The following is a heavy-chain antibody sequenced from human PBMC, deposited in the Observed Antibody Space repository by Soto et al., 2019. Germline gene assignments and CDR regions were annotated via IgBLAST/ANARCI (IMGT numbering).Heavy chain of an antibody. CDR1: GGSISSNSYY. CDR3: ARQTRIGYSRGSIRIDP. CDR2: IFYSGGT. V-gene: IGHV4-39*01. D-gene: IGHD5-12*01. J-gene: IGHJ5*02. Sequence: SETLSLTCTVSGGSISSNSYYWGWIRQPPGKGLEWIGSIFYSGGTYYNSSLKSRVTISVDTSNNQFSLNLSSVTAADTAVYYCARQTRIGYSRGSIRIDPWGQGTLVTVSS.